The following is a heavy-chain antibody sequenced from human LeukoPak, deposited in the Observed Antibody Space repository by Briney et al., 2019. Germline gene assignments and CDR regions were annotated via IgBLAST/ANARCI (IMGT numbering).Heavy chain of an antibody. CDR2: IYHTGST. V-gene: IGHV4-59*12. CDR1: GGSFSDYY. J-gene: IGHJ4*02. CDR3: ASRKLGNDY. D-gene: IGHD7-27*01. Sequence: SETLSLTCTISGGSFSDYYWSWVRQSPGKGLEWIGYIYHTGSTSYSPSLESRVTISADKSQNQFSLKLSSVTAADTAAYYCASRKLGNDYWGQGTLVTVSS.